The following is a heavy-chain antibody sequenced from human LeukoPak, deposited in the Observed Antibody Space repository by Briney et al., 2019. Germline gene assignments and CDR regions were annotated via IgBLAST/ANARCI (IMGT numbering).Heavy chain of an antibody. Sequence: PGGSLRLSCAASGFKFSDYYMSWIRRAPGKGLEWVSYISSSSSYIYYADSVKGRFTISRDNAKNSLYLQMNSLRAEDTAVYYCARERERVGAFDYWGQGTLVTVSS. CDR3: ARERERVGAFDY. D-gene: IGHD1-26*01. CDR2: ISSSSSYI. CDR1: GFKFSDYY. J-gene: IGHJ4*02. V-gene: IGHV3-11*06.